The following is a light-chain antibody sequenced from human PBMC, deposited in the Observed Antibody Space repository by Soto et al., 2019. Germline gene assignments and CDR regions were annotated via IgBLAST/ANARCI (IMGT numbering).Light chain of an antibody. CDR1: SSDVGGYDY. CDR3: SSYTSSSTHV. V-gene: IGLV2-14*03. Sequence: LTQPASVSGAPGASIALFFPGTSSDVGGYDYVSWYQQLPGKAPKLMIYDVNNRPSGASNRFSGSKSGNTASLTISGLQAEDEADYYCSSYTSSSTHVFGTGTKVTVL. CDR2: DVN. J-gene: IGLJ1*01.